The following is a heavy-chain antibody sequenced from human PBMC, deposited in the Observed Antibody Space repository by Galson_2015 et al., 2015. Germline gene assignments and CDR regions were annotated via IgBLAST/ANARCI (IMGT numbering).Heavy chain of an antibody. CDR3: ARGTGTTVIKTVDY. J-gene: IGHJ4*02. D-gene: IGHD4-17*01. CDR1: GFTFSSYV. V-gene: IGHV3-30*04. CDR2: ISNDGRNK. Sequence: SLRLSCAASGFTFSSYVMNWVRQAPGKGLEWVALISNDGRNKFHADSVKGRFTISRDDSKNTLFLEMDTLRVEDTAIYYCARGTGTTVIKTVDYWGQGSLVTVSS.